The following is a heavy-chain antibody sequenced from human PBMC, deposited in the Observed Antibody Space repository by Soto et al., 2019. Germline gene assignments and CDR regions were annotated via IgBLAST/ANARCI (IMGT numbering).Heavy chain of an antibody. V-gene: IGHV6-1*01. CDR1: GDSVSSNSAA. Sequence: PSQTLSLTCAISGDSVSSNSAAWNWIRQSPSRGLEWLGRTYYRSKWYNDYAVSVKSRITINPDTSKNQFSLQLNSVTPEDTAVYYCARDQGRSYGSRDYYYYGMDVWGQGTTVTVSS. CDR2: TYYRSKWYN. CDR3: ARDQGRSYGSRDYYYYGMDV. J-gene: IGHJ6*02. D-gene: IGHD3-10*01.